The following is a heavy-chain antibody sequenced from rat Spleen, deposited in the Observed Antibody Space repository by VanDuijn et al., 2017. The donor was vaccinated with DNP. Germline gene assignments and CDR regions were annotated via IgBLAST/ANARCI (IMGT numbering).Heavy chain of an antibody. Sequence: EVQLVESGGGLVQPGRSLKLSCAASGFTFSNYDMAWVRQAPTKGLEWVASISPSGGSTYYRDSVKGRFTVSRDNAKSSLYLQMDSLRSEDTATYYCARHPPNYNNYWYFDFWGPGTMVTVSS. CDR1: GFTFSNYD. J-gene: IGHJ1*01. CDR2: ISPSGGST. D-gene: IGHD1-10*01. CDR3: ARHPPNYNNYWYFDF. V-gene: IGHV5-25*01.